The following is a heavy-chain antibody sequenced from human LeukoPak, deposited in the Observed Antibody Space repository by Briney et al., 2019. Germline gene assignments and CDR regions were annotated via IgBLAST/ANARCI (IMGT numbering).Heavy chain of an antibody. D-gene: IGHD4-17*01. CDR3: ARDKYGDYVLDY. V-gene: IGHV3-21*01. CDR1: GFTFSTYS. CDR2: ISTSGYI. Sequence: GGSLRLSCEASGFTFSTYSMNWVRQAPGKGLEWVSSISTSGYIYYADSMKGRFTISRDNAKNSLYLQMNSLRAEDTAVYYCARDKYGDYVLDYWGQGTLVTVSS. J-gene: IGHJ4*02.